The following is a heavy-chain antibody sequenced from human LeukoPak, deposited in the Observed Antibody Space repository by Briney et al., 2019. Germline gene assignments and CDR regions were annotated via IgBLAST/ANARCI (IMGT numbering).Heavy chain of an antibody. CDR3: ARGVIAVAGPNWFDP. CDR2: INHSGST. Sequence: NPSETLSLTCTVSGYSISSGYYWGWIRQPPGKGLEWIGEINHSGSTNYNPSLKSRVTISVDTSKNQFSLKLSSVTAADTAVYYCARGVIAVAGPNWFDPWGQGTLVTVSS. V-gene: IGHV4-38-2*02. J-gene: IGHJ5*02. D-gene: IGHD6-19*01. CDR1: GYSISSGYY.